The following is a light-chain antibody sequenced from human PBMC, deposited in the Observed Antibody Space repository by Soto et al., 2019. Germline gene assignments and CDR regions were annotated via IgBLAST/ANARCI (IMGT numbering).Light chain of an antibody. Sequence: QSVLTQPRSVSGSPGQSVTISCTGTSTDVGAYNYVSWYQQHPGKAPKLIISDVYERPSGVPDRFSGSKSANTASLTISGLQAEDEADYYCCSYGGSFYVFGTGTKVTVL. CDR2: DVY. J-gene: IGLJ1*01. V-gene: IGLV2-11*01. CDR3: CSYGGSFYV. CDR1: STDVGAYNY.